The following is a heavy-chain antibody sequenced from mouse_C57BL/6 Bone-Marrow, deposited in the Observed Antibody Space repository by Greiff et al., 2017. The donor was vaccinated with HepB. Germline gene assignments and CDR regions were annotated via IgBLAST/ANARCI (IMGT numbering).Heavy chain of an antibody. D-gene: IGHD2-5*01. CDR2: IYPGDGDT. J-gene: IGHJ2*01. Sequence: VQLQQSGPELVKPGASVKISCKASGYAFSSSWMNWVKQRPGKGLEWIGRIYPGDGDTNYNGKFKVKATLTADKSSSTAYMHLSSLTSEYSAVYFCARLYSNYLYYFYYWGQGTTLTVSS. CDR1: GYAFSSSW. V-gene: IGHV1-82*01. CDR3: ARLYSNYLYYFYY.